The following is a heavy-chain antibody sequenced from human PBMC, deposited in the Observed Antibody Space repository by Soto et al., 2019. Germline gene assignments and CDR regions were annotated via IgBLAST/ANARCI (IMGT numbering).Heavy chain of an antibody. D-gene: IGHD2-21*02. V-gene: IGHV4-59*01. CDR3: ARDLWGYCGTDCYPLDV. Sequence: SETLSLTCTVSGGSISGYYWSWIRQPAGKGLEWIGYMYNTGSTVYNPSFKSRVTISVDTSKNQFSLKLNSVTAADTAVYYCARDLWGYCGTDCYPLDVWGQGTTVTVSS. CDR1: GGSISGYY. CDR2: MYNTGST. J-gene: IGHJ6*02.